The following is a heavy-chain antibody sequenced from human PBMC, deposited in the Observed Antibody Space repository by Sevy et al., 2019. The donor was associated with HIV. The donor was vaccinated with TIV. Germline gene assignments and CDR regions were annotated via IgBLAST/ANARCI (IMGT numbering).Heavy chain of an antibody. V-gene: IGHV3-30*02. CDR2: IRYDGSNK. D-gene: IGHD5-12*01. CDR3: AKDGVATIVLYYYYGMDV. CDR1: GFSLSSYG. J-gene: IGHJ6*02. Sequence: GGSLRLSCAASGFSLSSYGMHWVRQAPGKGLESVAFIRYDGSNKYYADSVKGRFTISRDNSKNTLYLQMNSLRAEDTAVYYCAKDGVATIVLYYYYGMDVWGQGTTVTVSS.